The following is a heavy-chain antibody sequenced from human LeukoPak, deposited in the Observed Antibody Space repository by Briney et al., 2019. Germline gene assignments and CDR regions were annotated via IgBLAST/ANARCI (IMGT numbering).Heavy chain of an antibody. V-gene: IGHV3-20*04. CDR2: INWNSGST. Sequence: GGSLRLSCAASGFTVSSNYMGWVRQAPGKGLERVSGINWNSGSTGYADSVKGRFTISRDNAKNSLYLQMNSLRAEDTALYYCARDRYGYLDYWGQGTLVTVSS. CDR3: ARDRYGYLDY. CDR1: GFTVSSNY. J-gene: IGHJ4*02. D-gene: IGHD5-18*01.